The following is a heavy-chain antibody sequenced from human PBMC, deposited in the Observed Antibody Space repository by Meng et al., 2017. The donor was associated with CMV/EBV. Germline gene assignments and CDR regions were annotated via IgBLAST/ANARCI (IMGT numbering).Heavy chain of an antibody. CDR1: GFTFSSYG. J-gene: IGHJ6*02. CDR3: AKRGGYCRSTSCQYYYGMDV. D-gene: IGHD2-2*01. V-gene: IGHV3-30*02. CDR2: IRYDGSNK. Sequence: GGSLRLSCAASGFTFSSYGMHWVRQAPGKGLEWVAFIRYDGSNKYYADSVKGRFTISRDNSKNTLYLQMNSLRAEDTAVYYCAKRGGYCRSTSCQYYYGMDVWGQGTTVTVSS.